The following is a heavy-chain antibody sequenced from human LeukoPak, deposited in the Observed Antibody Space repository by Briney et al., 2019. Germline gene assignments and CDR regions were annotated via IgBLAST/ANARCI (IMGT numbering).Heavy chain of an antibody. V-gene: IGHV3-53*05. CDR3: ARPYSSGWYGDFDY. J-gene: IGHJ4*02. Sequence: GGSLRLSCAASGFSVSNNYMSWVRQAPGKGLEWVSLIYSGGDKRYAASVKGRFTISRDNSKNTLYLQMDSLRAEDTAVYCCARPYSSGWYGDFDYWGQGTLVTVSS. D-gene: IGHD6-19*01. CDR1: GFSVSNNY. CDR2: IYSGGDK.